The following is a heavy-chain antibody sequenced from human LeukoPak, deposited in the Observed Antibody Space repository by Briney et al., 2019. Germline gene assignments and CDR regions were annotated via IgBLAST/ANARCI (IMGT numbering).Heavy chain of an antibody. D-gene: IGHD2-2*02. J-gene: IGHJ6*04. CDR2: ISSSSSYI. CDR1: GFTFSSYS. Sequence: GGSLRLSCAASGFTFSSYSMNWVRQAPGKGLEWVSSISSSSSYIYYADSVKGRFTISRDNAKNSLYLQMNSLRAEDTAVYYCARDGEDIVVVPAAIKATSYYHYGMDVWGKGTTVTVSS. CDR3: ARDGEDIVVVPAAIKATSYYHYGMDV. V-gene: IGHV3-21*01.